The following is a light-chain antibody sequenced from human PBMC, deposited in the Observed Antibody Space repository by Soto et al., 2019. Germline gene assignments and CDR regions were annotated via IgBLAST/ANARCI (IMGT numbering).Light chain of an antibody. CDR2: DAS. CDR1: QSIAGY. CDR3: QQRSNWPRT. V-gene: IGKV3-11*01. Sequence: EIVLTQSPATLSLSPGERATLSCRASQSIAGYLAWYQQKRAQAPSLLIYDASNRATGISARFSGSGSGTDFTLTISSLEPEDFAVYYCQQRSNWPRTFGPGTKVDIK. J-gene: IGKJ3*01.